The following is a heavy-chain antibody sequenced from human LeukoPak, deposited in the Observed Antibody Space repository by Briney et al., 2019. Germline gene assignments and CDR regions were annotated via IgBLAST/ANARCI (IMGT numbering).Heavy chain of an antibody. CDR1: GFTFSNYV. D-gene: IGHD2-15*01. CDR3: AALYYFDY. Sequence: PGGSLRLSCAASGFTFSNYVMSWVRQAPGKGLEWVAVISYDGSNKYYADSVKGRFTISRDNSKNTLYLQMNSLRAEDTAVYYCAALYYFDYWGQGTLVTVSS. V-gene: IGHV3-30-3*01. CDR2: ISYDGSNK. J-gene: IGHJ4*02.